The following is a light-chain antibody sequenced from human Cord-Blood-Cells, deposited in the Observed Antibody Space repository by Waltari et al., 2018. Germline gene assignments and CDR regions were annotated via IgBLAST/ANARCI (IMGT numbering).Light chain of an antibody. CDR2: AAS. V-gene: IGKV1-39*01. CDR1: QTISSY. CDR3: QQSYSTLWT. Sequence: DIQMTQSPSSLSASVGDIDTITCRASQTISSYLNWYQQRPVNAPKLLIYAASSLQRGIPSRLSCSGSGTDFTLTISSLQPEDFATYYCQQSYSTLWTFGQGTKVEIK. J-gene: IGKJ1*01.